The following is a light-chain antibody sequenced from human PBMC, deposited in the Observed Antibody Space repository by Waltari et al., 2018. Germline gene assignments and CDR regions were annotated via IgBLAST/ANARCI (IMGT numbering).Light chain of an antibody. CDR3: QQYNNWPPRT. Sequence: EIVMTQSPATLSVSPGERATLSCRASQSVSSNLAWYQQEPGQSPRLLIYGASTRATSIPARFSGSGSGTGFTLTISSLQSEDFAVYYCQQYNNWPPRTFGGGTKVEIK. V-gene: IGKV3-15*01. J-gene: IGKJ4*01. CDR2: GAS. CDR1: QSVSSN.